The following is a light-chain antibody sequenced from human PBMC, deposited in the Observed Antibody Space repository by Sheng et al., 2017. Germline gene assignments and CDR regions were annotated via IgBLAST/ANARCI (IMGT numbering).Light chain of an antibody. Sequence: QSVLTQPPSTSGTPGQRITISCSGSSSNIGDNFVYWYRQLTGSGPHHSSSLLMISGPQGSRDRFSGSKSGTSASLDINGLRSEDEATYYCVSWDNAMRGPVFGGGTAVTVL. J-gene: IGLJ3*02. CDR2: LM. V-gene: IGLV1-47*02. CDR3: VSWDNAMRGPV. CDR1: SSNIGDNF.